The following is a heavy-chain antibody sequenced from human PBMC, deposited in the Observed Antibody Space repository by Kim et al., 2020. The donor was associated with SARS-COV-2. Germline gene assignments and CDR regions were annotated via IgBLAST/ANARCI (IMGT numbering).Heavy chain of an antibody. CDR1: GGSISSYY. D-gene: IGHD3-9*01. V-gene: IGHV4-59*01. Sequence: SETLSLTCTVSGGSISSYYWSWIRQPPGKGLEWIGYIYYSGSTNYNPSLKSRVTISVDTSKNQFSLKVSSVTAADTAVYYCARDPSGGYYDILTGHYYHYGMDVWGQGNTVTVSS. CDR2: IYYSGST. J-gene: IGHJ6*02. CDR3: ARDPSGGYYDILTGHYYHYGMDV.